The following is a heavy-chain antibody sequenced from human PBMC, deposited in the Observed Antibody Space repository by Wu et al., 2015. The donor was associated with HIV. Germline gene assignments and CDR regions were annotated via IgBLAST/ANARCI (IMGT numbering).Heavy chain of an antibody. CDR3: ARGEVYYYDSSGGYAFDI. CDR1: GETFGTYA. J-gene: IGHJ3*02. Sequence: QVQLLQSGAEVKKPGSSVKVSCKAFGETFGTYAVSWVRQAPGQGLEWMGGFSPFFGTTHYAQKFQGRVNFSADISTSTAYMELRSLRSEDTAVYYCARGEVYYYDSSGGYAFDIWGQGTMVTVS. V-gene: IGHV1-69*14. CDR2: FSPFFGTT. D-gene: IGHD3-22*01.